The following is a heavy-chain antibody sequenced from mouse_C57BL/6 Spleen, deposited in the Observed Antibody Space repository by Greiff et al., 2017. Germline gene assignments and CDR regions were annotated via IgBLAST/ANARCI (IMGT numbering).Heavy chain of an antibody. CDR2: IYPGDGDT. V-gene: IGHV1-82*01. D-gene: IGHD2-1*01. J-gene: IGHJ2*01. Sequence: VKLMESGPELVKPGASVKISCKASGYAFSSSWMNWVKQRPGKGLEWIGRIYPGDGDTNYNGKFKGKATLTADKSSSTAYMQLSSLTSEDSAVYFCANGGNYFDYWGQGTTLTVSS. CDR3: ANGGNYFDY. CDR1: GYAFSSSW.